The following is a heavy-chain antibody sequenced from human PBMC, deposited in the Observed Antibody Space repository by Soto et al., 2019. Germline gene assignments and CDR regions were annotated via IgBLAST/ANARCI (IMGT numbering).Heavy chain of an antibody. D-gene: IGHD2-2*03. CDR2: FYPGDSTS. V-gene: IGHV5-51*01. CDR1: GYSFIPYW. CDR3: ARIIGYCRNNDCSWTFDI. J-gene: IGHJ3*02. Sequence: GESLKISCKTSGYSFIPYWVAWVRQKPEKGLEWMGTFYPGDSTSTYSPSFQGQVTISVDKSISTAYLHLSSLKASDTAMYYCARIIGYCRNNDCSWTFDIWGQGTTVTVSS.